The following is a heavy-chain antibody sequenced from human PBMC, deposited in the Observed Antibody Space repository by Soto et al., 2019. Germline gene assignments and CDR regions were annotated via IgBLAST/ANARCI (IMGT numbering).Heavy chain of an antibody. V-gene: IGHV4-34*01. CDR1: GGSFSVYY. Sequence: PSETLSLTCAVYGGSFSVYYWSWIRQPPGKGQEWIGEINHSGSTNYNPSLKSRVTISVDTSKNQFSLKLCSVTAADTAVYYCPRGHYYDSSGYYYFPRIWGQGTMVTVSS. J-gene: IGHJ3*02. CDR3: PRGHYYDSSGYYYFPRI. CDR2: INHSGST. D-gene: IGHD3-22*01.